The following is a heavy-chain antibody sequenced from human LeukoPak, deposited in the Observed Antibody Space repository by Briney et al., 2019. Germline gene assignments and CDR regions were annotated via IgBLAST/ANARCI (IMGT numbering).Heavy chain of an antibody. J-gene: IGHJ3*02. V-gene: IGHV4-59*01. Sequence: SETLSLTCTVSGGSISSYYWSWIRQPPGKGLEWIGFIYYSGITNYSPSLKSRVAISIDTSKNQFSLKLSSVTAADTAVYYCATVALLRPHYYDSSGYDAFDIWGQGTMVTVSS. CDR3: ATVALLRPHYYDSSGYDAFDI. D-gene: IGHD3-22*01. CDR2: IYYSGIT. CDR1: GGSISSYY.